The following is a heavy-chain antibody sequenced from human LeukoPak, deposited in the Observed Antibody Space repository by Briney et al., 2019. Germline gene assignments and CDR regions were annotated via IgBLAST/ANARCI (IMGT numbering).Heavy chain of an antibody. CDR1: GGSISSYY. J-gene: IGHJ5*02. D-gene: IGHD3-3*01. V-gene: IGHV4-59*01. Sequence: SETLSLTCTVSGGSISSYYWSWIRQPPGKGLEWIGYIYYSGSTNYNPSLKSRVTISVDTSKNQFSLKLSSVTAADTAVYYCARGVSGDFWSGYRWFDPWGQGTLVTVSS. CDR3: ARGVSGDFWSGYRWFDP. CDR2: IYYSGST.